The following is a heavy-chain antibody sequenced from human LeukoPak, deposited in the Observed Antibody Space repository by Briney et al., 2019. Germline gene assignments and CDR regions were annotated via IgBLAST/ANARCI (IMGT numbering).Heavy chain of an antibody. J-gene: IGHJ4*02. D-gene: IGHD6-13*01. CDR2: ISYDGSNK. CDR1: GFTFSNCG. CDR3: AKAPYSSSWYVDY. Sequence: GRSLRLSCAASGFTFSNCGMHWVRQAPGKGLEWVAVISYDGSNKYYADSVKGRFTISRDNSKNTLYLQMNSLRAEDTAVYYCAKAPYSSSWYVDYWGQGTLVTVSS. V-gene: IGHV3-30*18.